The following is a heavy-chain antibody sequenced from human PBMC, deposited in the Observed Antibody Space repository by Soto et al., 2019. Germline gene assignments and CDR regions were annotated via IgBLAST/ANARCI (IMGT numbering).Heavy chain of an antibody. D-gene: IGHD6-13*01. J-gene: IGHJ6*02. V-gene: IGHV4-34*01. CDR1: GGSFSDYY. CDR3: ARDPRIAAAGIAGPRSYYYGMDV. Sequence: SETLSLTCAVYGGSFSDYYWSWIRQPPGKGLEWIGEINHSGSTNYNPSLKSRVTISLDTSKNQFSLKLSSVTAADTAVYYCARDPRIAAAGIAGPRSYYYGMDVWGQGTTVTVSS. CDR2: INHSGST.